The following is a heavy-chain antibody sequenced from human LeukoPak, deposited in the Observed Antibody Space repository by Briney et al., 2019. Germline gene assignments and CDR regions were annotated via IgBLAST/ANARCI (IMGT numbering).Heavy chain of an antibody. D-gene: IGHD4/OR15-4a*01. J-gene: IGHJ4*02. Sequence: SETLSLTCTVSGGSTDSSSYYWGWNRQPPGKGLEWIGSIYYSGSTYYNPSLKSRVTISVDTSKNQFSLKLSSVTAADTAVYYCSSSDYVYYFDYWGQGTLVTVSS. CDR1: GGSTDSSSYY. CDR2: IYYSGST. V-gene: IGHV4-39*01. CDR3: SSSDYVYYFDY.